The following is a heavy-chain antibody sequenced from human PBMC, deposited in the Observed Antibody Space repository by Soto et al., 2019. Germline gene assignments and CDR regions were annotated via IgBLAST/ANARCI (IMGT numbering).Heavy chain of an antibody. Sequence: QVQLVQSGAEVKRPGSSVRVSCKASGGVFSLYGFSWVRQVPGHGPEWVGGVLPISGTANYAQKYQGRVTITVDKSTSTGYMELNSLTYEYTAVYYCASTGEAPEVDGSGRGDAFDIWGPGTKVTVSA. CDR1: GGVFSLYG. D-gene: IGHD1-26*01. J-gene: IGHJ3*02. CDR3: ASTGEAPEVDGSGRGDAFDI. CDR2: VLPISGTA. V-gene: IGHV1-69*06.